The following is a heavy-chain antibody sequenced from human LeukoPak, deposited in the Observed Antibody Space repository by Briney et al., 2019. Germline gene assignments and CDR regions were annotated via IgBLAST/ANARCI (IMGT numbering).Heavy chain of an antibody. V-gene: IGHV3-23*01. D-gene: IGHD3-22*01. CDR2: ISGSGGST. J-gene: IGHJ3*02. Sequence: GGSLRLSCAASGFTFSSYAMSWVRQAPGKGLEWVSAISGSGGSTYYADSVKGRFTISRDNSKNTLYLQMNSLRAEDTAVYYCASRQGYYYDSSGYNDAFDIWGQGTMVTVSS. CDR1: GFTFSSYA. CDR3: ASRQGYYYDSSGYNDAFDI.